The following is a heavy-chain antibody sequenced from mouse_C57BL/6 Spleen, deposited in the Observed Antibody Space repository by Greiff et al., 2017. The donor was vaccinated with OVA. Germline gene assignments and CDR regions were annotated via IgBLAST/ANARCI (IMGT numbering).Heavy chain of an antibody. CDR1: GYTFTEYT. Sequence: QVQLQQQSGAELVKPGASVKLSCKASGYTFTEYTIHWVKQRSGQGLEWIGWFYPGSGSIKYNEKFKDKATLTADKSSSTVYMELSRLTSEDSAVYFCARHEEGEDGYLFAYWGQGTLVTVSA. D-gene: IGHD2-3*01. J-gene: IGHJ3*01. V-gene: IGHV1-62-2*01. CDR3: ARHEEGEDGYLFAY. CDR2: FYPGSGSI.